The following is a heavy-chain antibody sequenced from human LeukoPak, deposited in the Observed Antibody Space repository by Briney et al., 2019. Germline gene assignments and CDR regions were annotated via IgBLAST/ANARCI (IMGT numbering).Heavy chain of an antibody. D-gene: IGHD4-17*01. Sequence: SETLSLTCTVSGDSISSGDYYWRWIRQPPGKGLEWIGYIYYSGSTYYNPSLKSRVTISVDMSKNQFSLKLSSVTAADTAVYYCARANDYGDYFDYWGQGTLVTVSS. J-gene: IGHJ4*02. CDR2: IYYSGST. V-gene: IGHV4-30-4*01. CDR1: GDSISSGDYY. CDR3: ARANDYGDYFDY.